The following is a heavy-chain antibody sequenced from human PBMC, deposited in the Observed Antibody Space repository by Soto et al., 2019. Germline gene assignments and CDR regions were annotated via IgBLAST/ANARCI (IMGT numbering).Heavy chain of an antibody. D-gene: IGHD5-12*01. CDR3: TRGASGYGNFDY. CDR1: GFSFNTW. Sequence: EVQLVESGGGVVQPGGSLRLSCAASGFSFNTWMHWVRQAPGKGLVWLSRINSAGSSTTYADSVECRFFVSRDNAKNTLYLQINSLTADDTAVYYCTRGASGYGNFDYWGQGVLLTVSS. V-gene: IGHV3-74*01. CDR2: INSAGSST. J-gene: IGHJ4*02.